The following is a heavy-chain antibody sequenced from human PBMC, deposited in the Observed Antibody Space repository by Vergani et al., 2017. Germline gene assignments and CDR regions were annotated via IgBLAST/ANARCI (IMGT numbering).Heavy chain of an antibody. CDR3: ARQTVVPAAMSKTRIRYFDY. D-gene: IGHD2-2*01. CDR2: VYTSGMT. V-gene: IGHV4-61*02. Sequence: QVQLQESGPRLVRPSQTLSLTCTVSGGSINTGAYYWSWIRQPAGKGLEWIGRVYTSGMTNYNPSLKSRVTILVDRSKSQLSLKLTSVTAGDTAVYYCARQTVVPAAMSKTRIRYFDYWGQGTLVTVSS. J-gene: IGHJ4*02. CDR1: GGSINTGAYY.